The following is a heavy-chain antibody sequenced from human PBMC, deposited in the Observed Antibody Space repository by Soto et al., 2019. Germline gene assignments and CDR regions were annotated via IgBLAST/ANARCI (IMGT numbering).Heavy chain of an antibody. V-gene: IGHV4-59*12. CDR3: ARGPETLYCSSTSCYDYFDY. J-gene: IGHJ4*02. D-gene: IGHD2-2*01. Sequence: SEILSLTCTVSGGYISSYYWSWIRQPPGKGLEWIGYIYYSGSTNYNPSLKSRVTISVDTSKNQFSLKLSSVTAADTAVYYCARGPETLYCSSTSCYDYFDYWGQGTLVTVS. CDR1: GGYISSYY. CDR2: IYYSGST.